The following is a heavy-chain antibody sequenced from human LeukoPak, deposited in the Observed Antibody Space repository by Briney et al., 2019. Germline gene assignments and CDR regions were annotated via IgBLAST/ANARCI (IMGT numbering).Heavy chain of an antibody. V-gene: IGHV3-30*02. CDR2: IRYDGSNK. Sequence: PGGSLRLSCAASGFTFDDYAMHWVRQAPGKGLEWMAFIRYDGSNKYYADSVKGRFTISRDNSKNTLYLQMNSLRAEDTAVYYCAKRLLWFGESPIDYWGQGTLVTVSS. CDR3: AKRLLWFGESPIDY. J-gene: IGHJ4*02. CDR1: GFTFDDYA. D-gene: IGHD3-10*01.